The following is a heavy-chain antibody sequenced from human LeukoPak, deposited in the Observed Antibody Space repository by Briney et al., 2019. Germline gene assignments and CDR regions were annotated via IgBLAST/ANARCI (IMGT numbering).Heavy chain of an antibody. J-gene: IGHJ1*01. D-gene: IGHD6-13*01. V-gene: IGHV1-69*04. CDR1: GGTFSSYA. CDR3: ARDRGAAADTPG. CDR2: IIPILGIA. Sequence: GASVKVSYKASGGTFSSYAISWVRQAPGQGLEWMGRIIPILGIANYAQKFQGRVTITADKSTSTAYTELSSLRSEDTAVYYCARDRGAAADTPGWGQGTLVTVSS.